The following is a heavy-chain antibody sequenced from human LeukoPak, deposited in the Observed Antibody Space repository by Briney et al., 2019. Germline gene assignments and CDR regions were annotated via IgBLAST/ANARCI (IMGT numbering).Heavy chain of an antibody. D-gene: IGHD1-26*01. CDR2: INHSGST. CDR3: ARGMEWSRYSGSYPIFDY. CDR1: GGSFSGYY. V-gene: IGHV4-34*01. Sequence: KTSETLSLTCAVYGGSFSGYYWSWIRQPPGRGLEWIGEINHSGSTNYNPSLKSRVTISVDTSKNQFSLNPNSVTAADTAVYYCARGMEWSRYSGSYPIFDYWGQGTLVTVSS. J-gene: IGHJ4*02.